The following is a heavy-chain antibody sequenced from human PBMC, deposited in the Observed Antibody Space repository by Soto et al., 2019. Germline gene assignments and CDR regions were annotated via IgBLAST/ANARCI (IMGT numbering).Heavy chain of an antibody. Sequence: PGGSLRLSCAVSGFTFSNYWMHWVRQAPGKGLVWVSGINGDGTTTYYADSVKGRFTISRDNSKNTLYLQMNSLRAEDTAVYYCAKCDSMVRDPDAFDIWGQGTMVTVSS. CDR3: AKCDSMVRDPDAFDI. V-gene: IGHV3-74*01. CDR2: INGDGTTT. D-gene: IGHD3-10*01. J-gene: IGHJ3*02. CDR1: GFTFSNYW.